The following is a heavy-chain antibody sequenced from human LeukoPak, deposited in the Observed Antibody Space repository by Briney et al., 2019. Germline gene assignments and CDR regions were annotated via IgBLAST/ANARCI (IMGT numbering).Heavy chain of an antibody. CDR1: GFTFSRYA. J-gene: IGHJ6*02. CDR2: ISSSSSTI. V-gene: IGHV3-48*02. Sequence: GGSLRLSCAASGFTFSRYAMNWVRQAPGKGLEWVSYISSSSSTIYYADSVKGRFTISRDNAKNSLYLQMNSLRDEDTAVYYCARASCSGGSCSYYYYYGMDVWGQGTTVTVSS. D-gene: IGHD2-15*01. CDR3: ARASCSGGSCSYYYYYGMDV.